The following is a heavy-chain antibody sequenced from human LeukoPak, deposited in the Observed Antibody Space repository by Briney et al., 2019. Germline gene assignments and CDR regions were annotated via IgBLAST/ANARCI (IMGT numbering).Heavy chain of an antibody. Sequence: GGSLRLSCAASGFTFSSYSMNWVRQAPGKGLEWVSSISSSSSYIYYADSVKGRFTISRDSAKNSLYLQMNSLRAEDTAVYYCASLGFLEWLLDYYYYMDVWGKGTTATVSS. CDR2: ISSSSSYI. J-gene: IGHJ6*03. CDR1: GFTFSSYS. D-gene: IGHD3-3*01. V-gene: IGHV3-21*01. CDR3: ASLGFLEWLLDYYYYMDV.